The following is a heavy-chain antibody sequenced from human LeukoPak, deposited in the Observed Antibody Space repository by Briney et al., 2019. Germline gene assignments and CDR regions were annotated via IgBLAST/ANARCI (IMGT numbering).Heavy chain of an antibody. J-gene: IGHJ4*02. V-gene: IGHV4-61*02. CDR1: GGSISSGSYY. Sequence: PSETLSLTCTVSGGSISSGSYYWSWIRQPAGKGLEWIGRIYTSGSTNYNPSLKSRVTISVDTSKNQFSLKLSSATAADTAVYYCARDTNFWSGYSYFDYWGQGTLVTVSS. CDR3: ARDTNFWSGYSYFDY. CDR2: IYTSGST. D-gene: IGHD3-3*01.